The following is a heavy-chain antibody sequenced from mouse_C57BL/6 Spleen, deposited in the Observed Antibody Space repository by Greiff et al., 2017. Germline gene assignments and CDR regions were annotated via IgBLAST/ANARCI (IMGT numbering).Heavy chain of an antibody. Sequence: VKLMESGPGLVAPSQSLSITCTVSGFSLTSYGVSWVRQPPGKGLEWLGVIWGDGSTTYHSALISRLSISKDNSKGHVFLKLNSLQTDDTATYYSAKSTVVAHYFDDWGQGTTLTVSS. CDR3: AKSTVVAHYFDD. V-gene: IGHV2-3*01. CDR2: IWGDGST. J-gene: IGHJ2*01. D-gene: IGHD1-1*01. CDR1: GFSLTSYG.